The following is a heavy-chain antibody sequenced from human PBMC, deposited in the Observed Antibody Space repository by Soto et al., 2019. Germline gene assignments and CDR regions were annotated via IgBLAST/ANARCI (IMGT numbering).Heavy chain of an antibody. Sequence: GASVKVSCKASGYTFTSYAMHWVRQAPGQGLEWMGIINPSGGSTSYAQKFQGRVTMTRDTSTSTVYMDLSSLRSEDTAVYYCARVSSWSCFDYWGQGTLVTVSS. D-gene: IGHD6-13*01. V-gene: IGHV1-46*01. CDR1: GYTFTSYA. CDR3: ARVSSWSCFDY. CDR2: INPSGGST. J-gene: IGHJ4*02.